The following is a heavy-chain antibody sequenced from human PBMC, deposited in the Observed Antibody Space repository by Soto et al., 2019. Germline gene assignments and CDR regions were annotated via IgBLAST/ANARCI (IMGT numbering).Heavy chain of an antibody. J-gene: IGHJ6*02. Sequence: QVQLQESGPRLVKPSGTLSLTCAVSGGSISSSHWWSWVRQPPGKGLEWIGEIHHGGSTNYNPSLKSRVIMSLDKSKRSFSLKLTSVTAADTAVYYCAGAILIRTMDVWGHGTAVAVSS. CDR2: IHHGGST. V-gene: IGHV4-4*02. D-gene: IGHD3-22*01. CDR1: GGSISSSHW. CDR3: AGAILIRTMDV.